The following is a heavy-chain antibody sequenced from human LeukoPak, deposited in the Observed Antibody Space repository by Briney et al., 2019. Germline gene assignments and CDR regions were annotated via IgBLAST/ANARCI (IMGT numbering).Heavy chain of an antibody. Sequence: GESLKISCKGSGYSFINYWIGWVRQMPGKGLEWMGIIYPGNSDTRYSPSFQGQVTISADKSISTAYLQWRSLKASDTAMYYCARWGTVTRFVVDYWGQGTLVTVSS. CDR3: ARWGTVTRFVVDY. CDR1: GYSFINYW. V-gene: IGHV5-51*01. D-gene: IGHD4-17*01. CDR2: IYPGNSDT. J-gene: IGHJ4*02.